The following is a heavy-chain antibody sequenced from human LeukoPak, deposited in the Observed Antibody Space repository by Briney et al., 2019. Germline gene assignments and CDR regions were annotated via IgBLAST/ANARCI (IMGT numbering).Heavy chain of an antibody. D-gene: IGHD3-3*01. J-gene: IGHJ4*02. Sequence: PSQTLSLTCNVSGGSISSGSYCWSWIRQPAGKGLEWIGHIHISGNTNYNPSLKSRVTISVDTSKNQFSLKLSSVTAADTAVYYCARDTYYDFWSGYYRRLTQGMFDYWGQGTLVTVSS. CDR1: GGSISSGSYC. CDR2: IHISGNT. CDR3: ARDTYYDFWSGYYRRLTQGMFDY. V-gene: IGHV4-61*09.